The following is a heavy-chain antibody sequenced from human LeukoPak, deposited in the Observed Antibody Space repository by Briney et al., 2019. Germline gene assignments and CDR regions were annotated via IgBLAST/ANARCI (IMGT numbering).Heavy chain of an antibody. CDR1: GYSISSSYY. V-gene: IGHV4-39*01. CDR2: TYYSGST. D-gene: IGHD4-17*01. CDR3: ARRLARYGDYLDY. Sequence: SETLSLTCTVSGYSISSSYYWGWIRQPPGKGLEWIGSTYYSGSTYYNPSLKSRVTISVDTSKNQFSLKLSSVTAADTAVYYCARRLARYGDYLDYWGQGTLVTVSS. J-gene: IGHJ4*02.